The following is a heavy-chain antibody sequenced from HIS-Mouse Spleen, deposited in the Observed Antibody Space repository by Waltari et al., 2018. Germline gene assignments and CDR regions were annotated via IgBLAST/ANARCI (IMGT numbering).Heavy chain of an antibody. J-gene: IGHJ2*01. CDR2: SYYSGSN. D-gene: IGHD6-13*01. CDR1: GGSISSSSYY. V-gene: IGHV4-39*07. CDR3: AREIPYSSSWYDWYFDL. Sequence: QLQLQESGPGLVKPSETLSLTCTVSGGSISSSSYYWGWIRQPPGKGLEWFGSSYYSGSNEYNPSLQSRVTISVDTSKNQFSLKLSSVTAADTAVYYCAREIPYSSSWYDWYFDLWGRGTLVPVSS.